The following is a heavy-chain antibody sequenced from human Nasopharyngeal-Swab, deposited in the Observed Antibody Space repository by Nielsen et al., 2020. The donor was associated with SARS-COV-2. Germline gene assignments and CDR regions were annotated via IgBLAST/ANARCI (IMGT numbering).Heavy chain of an antibody. CDR3: ARDRWDTRVGGYCSSTSCRRYYYYYYMDV. J-gene: IGHJ6*03. V-gene: IGHV4-30-4*01. D-gene: IGHD2-2*01. Sequence: SETLSLTCTVSGGSISSGDYYWSWIRQPPGKGLEWIGYIYYSGSTYYNPSLKSRVTISVDTSKNQFSLKLSSVTAADTAVYYCARDRWDTRVGGYCSSTSCRRYYYYYYMDVWGKGTTVTVSS. CDR1: GGSISSGDYY. CDR2: IYYSGST.